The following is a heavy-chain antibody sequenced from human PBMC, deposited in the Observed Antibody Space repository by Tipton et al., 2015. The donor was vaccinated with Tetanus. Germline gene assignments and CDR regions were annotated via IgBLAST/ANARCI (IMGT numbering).Heavy chain of an antibody. V-gene: IGHV3-23*01. D-gene: IGHD6-19*01. J-gene: IGHJ4*02. CDR2: ISDSGGTT. CDR1: GFTFSSFD. CDR3: AKEVDVSSCWRNFDY. Sequence: SLRLSCAASGFTFSSFDMSWVRQAPGKGLEWVSSISDSGGTTYYAGSVKGRFALSRDNSKYTLLLHMDTLRAEDTAVYYCAKEVDVSSCWRNFDYWGQGTLVTVSS.